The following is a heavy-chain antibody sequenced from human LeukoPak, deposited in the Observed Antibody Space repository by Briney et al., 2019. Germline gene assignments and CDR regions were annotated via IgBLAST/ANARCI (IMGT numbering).Heavy chain of an antibody. Sequence: GGSLRLSCTASGFTFSAYAMMWVRQAPGKGPEWVSAIRGGGGSAFYADSVKGRFTISRDNSKYTLFLQMNSLRAEDTAVYYCARDLPVPSLVRGIIIYGLIDYWGQGTLVTVSS. J-gene: IGHJ4*02. V-gene: IGHV3-23*01. CDR3: ARDLPVPSLVRGIIIYGLIDY. CDR1: GFTFSAYA. D-gene: IGHD3-10*01. CDR2: IRGGGGSA.